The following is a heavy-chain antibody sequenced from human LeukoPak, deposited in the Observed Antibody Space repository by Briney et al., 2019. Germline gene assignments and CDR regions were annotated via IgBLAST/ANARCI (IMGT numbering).Heavy chain of an antibody. J-gene: IGHJ4*02. CDR1: GFTFSSYG. Sequence: PGGSLRLSCAASGFTFSSYGMHWVRQAPGKGLERVAVISYDGSNKYYADSVKGRFTISRDNSKNTLYLQMNSLRAEDTAVYYCANNGGNSYFDYWGQGTLVTVSS. D-gene: IGHD4-23*01. V-gene: IGHV3-30*18. CDR2: ISYDGSNK. CDR3: ANNGGNSYFDY.